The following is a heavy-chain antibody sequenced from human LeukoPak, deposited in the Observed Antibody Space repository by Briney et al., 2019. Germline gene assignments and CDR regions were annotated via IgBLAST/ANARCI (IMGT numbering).Heavy chain of an antibody. CDR3: ARGSHWAFDY. V-gene: IGHV1-18*01. Sequence: ASVKVSCKPSGYTFTSYDISWVRQAPGQGLEWMGWISAYNGNTNYAQKLQGRVTMTTDTSTGTVYMELRSLRSDDTAVYYCARGSHWAFDYWGQGTLVTVSS. J-gene: IGHJ4*02. CDR2: ISAYNGNT. D-gene: IGHD7-27*01. CDR1: GYTFTSYD.